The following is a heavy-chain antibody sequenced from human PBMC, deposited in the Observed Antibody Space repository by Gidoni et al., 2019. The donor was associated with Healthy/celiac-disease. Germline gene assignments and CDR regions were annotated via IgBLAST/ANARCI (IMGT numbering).Heavy chain of an antibody. J-gene: IGHJ4*02. Sequence: QVQLQQWGAGLLKPSETLSLTCAVYGGSFSGYYWSWIRKPPGKGLEWIGEINHSGSPNYNPSLKSRVTISVDTSKNQFSLKLSSVTAADTAVYYCARGPRVLRYFDWLLALDYWGQGTLVTVSS. CDR1: GGSFSGYY. CDR3: ARGPRVLRYFDWLLALDY. CDR2: INHSGSP. V-gene: IGHV4-34*01. D-gene: IGHD3-9*01.